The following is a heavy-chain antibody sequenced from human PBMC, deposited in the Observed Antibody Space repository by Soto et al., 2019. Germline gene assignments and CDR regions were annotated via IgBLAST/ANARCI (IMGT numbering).Heavy chain of an antibody. CDR2: IKSKTDGGTT. Sequence: GSLRLSCAASGFTFSNAWMNWVRQAPGKGLEWVGRIKSKTDGGTTDYAAPVKGRFTISRDDSKNTLYLQMNSLKTEDTAVYYCTTGYSSSSYYYYGMDVWGQGTTVTVSS. CDR1: GFTFSNAW. CDR3: TTGYSSSSYYYYGMDV. J-gene: IGHJ6*02. V-gene: IGHV3-15*07. D-gene: IGHD6-13*01.